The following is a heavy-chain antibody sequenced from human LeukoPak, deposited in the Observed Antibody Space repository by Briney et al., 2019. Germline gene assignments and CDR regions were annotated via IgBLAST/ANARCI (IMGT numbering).Heavy chain of an antibody. Sequence: SETLSLTCTASGDFITAYYWSWIRQPPGKGLEWIGSIYHSGSTYYNPSLKSRVTISVDTSKNQFSLKLSSVTAADTAVYYCASEVSGWYDYWGQGTLVTVSS. J-gene: IGHJ4*02. CDR2: IYHSGST. V-gene: IGHV4-38-2*02. CDR3: ASEVSGWYDY. CDR1: GDFITAYY. D-gene: IGHD6-19*01.